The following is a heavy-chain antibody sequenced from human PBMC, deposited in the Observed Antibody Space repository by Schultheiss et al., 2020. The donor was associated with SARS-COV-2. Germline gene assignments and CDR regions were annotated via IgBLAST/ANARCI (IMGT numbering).Heavy chain of an antibody. J-gene: IGHJ2*01. CDR2: IIPIFGTA. CDR1: GGTFSSYA. V-gene: IGHV1-69*13. D-gene: IGHD3-3*01. CDR3: AATYDFWSGYVSYWYFDL. Sequence: SVKVSCKASGGTFSSYAISWVRQAPGQGLEWMGGIIPIFGTANYAQKFQGRVTITADESTRTAYMELSSLRSEDTAVYYCAATYDFWSGYVSYWYFDLWGRGTLVTVSS.